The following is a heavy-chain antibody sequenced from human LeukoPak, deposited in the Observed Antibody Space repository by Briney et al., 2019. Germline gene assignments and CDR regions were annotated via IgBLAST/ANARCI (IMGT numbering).Heavy chain of an antibody. Sequence: SETLSLTCAVSGGSISSSNWWSWVRQPPGKGLEWIGEIYHSGSTNYNPSLKSRVTISVDKSKNQFSLKLSSVTAADTAVYYCARTITVINRYFDFWGQGTLVTVSS. V-gene: IGHV4-4*02. CDR3: ARTITVINRYFDF. J-gene: IGHJ4*02. CDR2: IYHSGST. CDR1: GGSISSSNW. D-gene: IGHD3-22*01.